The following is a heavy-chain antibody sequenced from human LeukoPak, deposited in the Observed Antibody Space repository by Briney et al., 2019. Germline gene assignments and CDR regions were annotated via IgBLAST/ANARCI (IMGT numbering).Heavy chain of an antibody. Sequence: GGSLRLSCVASGFTFSDYWMHWVRQAPGKGLEWVANIKQDGSAKYYVDSVKGRFTISRDNAKNSLYLQMNSLRAEDTAVYYCARRYFDSWGQGTLVTVSS. V-gene: IGHV3-7*03. CDR2: IKQDGSAK. J-gene: IGHJ4*02. CDR1: GFTFSDYW. CDR3: ARRYFDS.